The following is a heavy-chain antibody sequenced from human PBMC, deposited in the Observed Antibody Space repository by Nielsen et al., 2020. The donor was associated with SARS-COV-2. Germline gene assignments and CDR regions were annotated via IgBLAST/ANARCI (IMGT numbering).Heavy chain of an antibody. D-gene: IGHD4-17*01. CDR3: ARDRNDYGDEYFDY. CDR2: IYYSGST. J-gene: IGHJ4*02. CDR1: GGSISSYY. Sequence: GSLRLSCTVSGGSISSYYWSWIRQPPGKGLEWIGYIYYSGSTNYNPSLKSRVTISVDTSKNQFSLKLSSVTAADTAVYYCARDRNDYGDEYFDYWGQGTLVTVSS. V-gene: IGHV4-59*13.